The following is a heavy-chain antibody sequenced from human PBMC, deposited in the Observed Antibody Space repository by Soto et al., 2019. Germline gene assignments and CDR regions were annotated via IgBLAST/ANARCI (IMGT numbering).Heavy chain of an antibody. Sequence: ASVKVSCKASGYTFTGYYMHWVRQAPGQGLEWMGWINPNSGGTNYAQKFQGWVTMTRDTSISTAYMELSRLRSDDTAVYYCARDLMEMTTVTTDAFDIWGQGTMVTVSS. J-gene: IGHJ3*02. CDR2: INPNSGGT. D-gene: IGHD4-17*01. CDR3: ARDLMEMTTVTTDAFDI. CDR1: GYTFTGYY. V-gene: IGHV1-2*04.